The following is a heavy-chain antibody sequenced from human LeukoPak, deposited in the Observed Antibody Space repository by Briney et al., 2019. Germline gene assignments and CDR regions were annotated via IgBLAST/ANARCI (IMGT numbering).Heavy chain of an antibody. V-gene: IGHV3-21*01. CDR1: GFTFSTYA. CDR2: ISVTSSHI. CDR3: ARGDVVLQRNDALDI. D-gene: IGHD2-8*01. J-gene: IGHJ3*02. Sequence: GGSLRLSCAASGFTFSTYAMNWVRQAPGKGLEWVSSISVTSSHIYYAASVKGRFIVSRDNAQKSLNLQMNSLRAEDTALYYCARGDVVLQRNDALDIWGQGTMVSVSS.